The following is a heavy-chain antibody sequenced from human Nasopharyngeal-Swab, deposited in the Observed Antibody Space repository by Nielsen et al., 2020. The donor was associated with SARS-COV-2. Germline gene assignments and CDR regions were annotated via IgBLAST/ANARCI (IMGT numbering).Heavy chain of an antibody. CDR1: GGSISSSSYY. V-gene: IGHV4-39*01. J-gene: IGHJ5*02. D-gene: IGHD6-19*01. CDR2: IYYSGST. Sequence: SETLSLTCTASGGSISSSSYYWGWIRQPPGKGLEWIGSIYYSGSTYYNPSLKSRVTISVDTSKNQFSLKLSSVTAADTAVYYCAGRYSSGWSRHGWFDPWGQGTLVTVSS. CDR3: AGRYSSGWSRHGWFDP.